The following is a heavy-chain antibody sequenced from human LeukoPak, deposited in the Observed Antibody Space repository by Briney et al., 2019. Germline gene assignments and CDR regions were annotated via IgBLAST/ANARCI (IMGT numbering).Heavy chain of an antibody. CDR1: GFTFSSYG. V-gene: IGHV3-30*02. D-gene: IGHD2-15*01. CDR2: IRYDGSNK. J-gene: IGHJ4*02. Sequence: PGGSLRLSCAASGFTFSSYGMHWVRQAPGKGLEWVAFIRYDGSNKYYADSVKGRFTISRDNSKNTLYLQMNSLRAEDTAVYCCASTPINREGYCSGGSCYSTDYWGQGTLVTVSS. CDR3: ASTPINREGYCSGGSCYSTDY.